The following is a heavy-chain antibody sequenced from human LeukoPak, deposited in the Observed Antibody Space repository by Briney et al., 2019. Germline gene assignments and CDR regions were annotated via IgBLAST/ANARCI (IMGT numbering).Heavy chain of an antibody. V-gene: IGHV3-23*01. D-gene: IGHD6-13*01. CDR3: AKEGSTWYYFDY. CDR1: GFTFSSYW. CDR2: ISGSGGST. J-gene: IGHJ4*02. Sequence: GGSLRLSCAASGFTFSSYWMNWVRQAPGKGLEWVSAISGSGGSTYYADFLKGRFTISRDNSKNTLYLQMNSLRAEDTAVYYCAKEGSTWYYFDYWGQGTLVTVSS.